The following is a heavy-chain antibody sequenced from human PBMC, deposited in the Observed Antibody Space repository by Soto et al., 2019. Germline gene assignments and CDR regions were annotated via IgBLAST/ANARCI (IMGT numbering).Heavy chain of an antibody. CDR3: ARHSGSYYGSGSSPRYYYYYGMDV. V-gene: IGHV4-39*01. CDR1: GGSISSSSYY. J-gene: IGHJ6*02. D-gene: IGHD3-10*01. CDR2: IYYSGST. Sequence: XETLSLTCTVSGGSISSSSYYWGWIRQPPGKGLEWIGIIYYSGSTYYNPSLKSRVTISVDTSKNQFSLKLSSVTAADTAVYYCARHSGSYYGSGSSPRYYYYYGMDVWGQGTTVTVSS.